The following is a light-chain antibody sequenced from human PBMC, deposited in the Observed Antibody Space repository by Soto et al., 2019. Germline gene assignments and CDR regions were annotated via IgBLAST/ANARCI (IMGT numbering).Light chain of an antibody. Sequence: EIVLTQSPGTLSLSPGERATLSCRASQSVSNNYLAWYQQKPGQAPRLLIYGASRRATGIPYRFSGSGSGTDFTLTISRLEPEDFAVYSCHQYGSSPLTFGGGTKVEIK. V-gene: IGKV3-20*01. CDR3: HQYGSSPLT. CDR1: QSVSNNY. J-gene: IGKJ4*01. CDR2: GAS.